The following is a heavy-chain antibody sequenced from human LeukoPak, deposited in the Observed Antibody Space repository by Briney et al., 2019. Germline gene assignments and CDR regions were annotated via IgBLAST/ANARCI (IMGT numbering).Heavy chain of an antibody. V-gene: IGHV3-23*01. CDR2: ISGSGGSA. D-gene: IGHD1-26*01. Sequence: GGSLRLSCAASGFTFSSYAMSWVRQAPGKGLEWVSVISGSGGSAYYADSVKGRFTISRDNSKNTLYLQMNSLRAEDTAVYYCAKTVGATTGGYWGQGTLVTVSS. CDR1: GFTFSSYA. CDR3: AKTVGATTGGY. J-gene: IGHJ4*02.